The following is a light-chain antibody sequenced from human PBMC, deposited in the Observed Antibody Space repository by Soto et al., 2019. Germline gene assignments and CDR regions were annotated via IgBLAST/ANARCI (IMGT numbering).Light chain of an antibody. CDR1: QSITNNF. Sequence: EIVLTQSPGTLSLSPGERATLSCRASQSITNNFLAWYQQKPGQAPRLLIYGASTRAADVPDRFSGSGSGPDFTLTITRLEPEDFAVYYCQQYGRSPLMYTFGQGTKLGVK. V-gene: IGKV3-20*01. CDR3: QQYGRSPLMYT. J-gene: IGKJ2*01. CDR2: GAS.